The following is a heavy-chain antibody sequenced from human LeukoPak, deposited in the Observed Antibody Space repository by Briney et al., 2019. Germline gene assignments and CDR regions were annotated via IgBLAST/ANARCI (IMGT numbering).Heavy chain of an antibody. V-gene: IGHV5-51*01. D-gene: IGHD4-11*01. J-gene: IGHJ3*01. CDR1: GYSFTSYW. Sequence: GESLKISCKGSGYSFTSYWINWVRQMPGKGMEWMGIIFPSDSDTRYSPSFQGQVTMSVDKSSNTAYLQWSTVKASDTAMYYCARQTTFDVWGPGTMVTVSS. CDR3: ARQTTFDV. CDR2: IFPSDSDT.